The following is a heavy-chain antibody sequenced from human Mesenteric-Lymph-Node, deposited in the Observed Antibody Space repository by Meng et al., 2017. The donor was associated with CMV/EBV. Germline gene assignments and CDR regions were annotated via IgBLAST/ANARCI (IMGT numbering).Heavy chain of an antibody. CDR2: INHSGST. D-gene: IGHD3-9*01. CDR3: ARGSSYDILTGYFDY. V-gene: IGHV4-34*01. J-gene: IGHJ4*02. CDR1: GGSFSGYY. Sequence: HPGGQGSLKLAGTLSVTCAGYGGSFSGYYWNWIRQSPEKGLEWIGEINHSGSTTYNPSFTSRIIISVDTSTNQISLNMSSVTAADTAVYYCARGSSYDILTGYFDYWGQGALVTVSS.